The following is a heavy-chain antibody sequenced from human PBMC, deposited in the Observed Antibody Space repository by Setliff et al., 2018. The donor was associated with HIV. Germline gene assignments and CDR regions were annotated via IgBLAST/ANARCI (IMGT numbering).Heavy chain of an antibody. CDR1: GFTFTEYY. V-gene: IGHV1-2*02. Sequence: ASVKVSCKASGFTFTEYYIHWVRQAPGQGLEWMGWVSPHGGYTSYAKKFQGRITMTTDTSIATAYMELRGLTSDDTAVYYCARGESIAVAYYHYYYMDVWGKGTTVTVSS. CDR3: ARGESIAVAYYHYYYMDV. D-gene: IGHD6-19*01. J-gene: IGHJ6*03. CDR2: VSPHGGYT.